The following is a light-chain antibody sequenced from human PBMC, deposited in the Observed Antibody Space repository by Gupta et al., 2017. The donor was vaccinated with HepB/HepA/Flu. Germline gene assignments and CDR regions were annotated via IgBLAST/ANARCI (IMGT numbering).Light chain of an antibody. CDR1: QDINSY. J-gene: IGKJ5*01. V-gene: IGKV1-9*01. Sequence: DIQLTQSPSFLSASVGDRVTITCRASQDINSYLIWYQQKPGKAPKLLIYTASTLQSGVPSRFSGSGSGTEFPLTISSLQPEDFATYYCQQFNSYPITFGQGTRLDIK. CDR3: QQFNSYPIT. CDR2: TAS.